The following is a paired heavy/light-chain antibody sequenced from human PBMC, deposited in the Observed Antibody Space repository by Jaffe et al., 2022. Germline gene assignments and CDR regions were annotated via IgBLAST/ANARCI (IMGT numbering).Heavy chain of an antibody. D-gene: IGHD6-13*01. V-gene: IGHV3-23*01. CDR1: GFTFSSYA. CDR2: ISGSGGST. Sequence: EVQLLESGGGLVQPGGSLRLSCAASGFTFSSYAMSWVRQAPGKGLEWVSAISGSGGSTYYADSVKGRFTISRDNSKNTLYLQMNSLRAEDTAVYYCAKDSYSSSWYERAAASIFDYWGQGTLVTVSS. J-gene: IGHJ4*02. CDR3: AKDSYSSSWYERAAASIFDY.
Light chain of an antibody. CDR1: QSIGSS. CDR2: YAS. Sequence: EIVLTQSPDFQSVTPKEKVTITCRASQSIGSSLHWYQQKPDQSPKLLIKYASQSFSGVPSRFSGSGSGTDFTLTINSLEAEDAATYYCHQSSSLPCTFGQGTRLEIK. V-gene: IGKV6-21*01. J-gene: IGKJ5*01. CDR3: HQSSSLPCT.